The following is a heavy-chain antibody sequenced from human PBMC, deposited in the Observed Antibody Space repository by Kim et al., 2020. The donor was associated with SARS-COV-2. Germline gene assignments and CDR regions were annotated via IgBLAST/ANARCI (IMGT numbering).Heavy chain of an antibody. V-gene: IGHV1-8*01. CDR2: MNPNSGNT. D-gene: IGHD3-22*01. CDR3: ATPVINNDLSGYSNGMDV. CDR1: GYTFTSYD. J-gene: IGHJ6*02. Sequence: ASVKVSCKASGYTFTSYDINWVRQATGQGLEWMGWMNPNSGNTGYAQKFQGRVTMTRNTSISTAYMELSSLRSEDTAVYYCATPVINNDLSGYSNGMDVWGQGTTVTVSS.